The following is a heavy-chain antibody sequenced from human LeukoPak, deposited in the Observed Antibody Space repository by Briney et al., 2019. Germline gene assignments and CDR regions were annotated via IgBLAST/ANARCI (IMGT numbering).Heavy chain of an antibody. CDR2: ISYDGNNK. D-gene: IGHD3-9*01. Sequence: GRSLRLSCAASGFTFSRYGMHWVRQAPGKGLGWVALISYDGNNKYYADSVKGRFTISRDNSKNTLFLQMNSLRAEDTAVYFCAKDQRGDILTGSPFDYWGQGTLVTVSS. V-gene: IGHV3-30*18. CDR1: GFTFSRYG. J-gene: IGHJ4*02. CDR3: AKDQRGDILTGSPFDY.